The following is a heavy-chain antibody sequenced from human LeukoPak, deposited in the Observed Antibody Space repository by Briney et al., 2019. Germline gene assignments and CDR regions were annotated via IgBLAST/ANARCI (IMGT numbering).Heavy chain of an antibody. CDR3: ASGPLYGDYYYYYGMDV. J-gene: IGHJ6*02. CDR1: GYTFTSYY. CDR2: INPSGGST. D-gene: IGHD4-17*01. Sequence: ASVKVSCKASGYTFTSYYMHWVRQAPGQGLEWMGIINPSGGSTSYARKFQGRVTMTRDTSTSTVYMELSSLRSEDTAVYYCASGPLYGDYYYYYGMDVWGQGTTVTASS. V-gene: IGHV1-46*01.